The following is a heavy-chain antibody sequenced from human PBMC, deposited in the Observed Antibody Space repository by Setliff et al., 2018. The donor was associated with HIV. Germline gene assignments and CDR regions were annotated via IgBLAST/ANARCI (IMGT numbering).Heavy chain of an antibody. CDR1: DSGTYY. V-gene: IGHV4-4*07. CDR2: VSSRGDT. D-gene: IGHD3-22*01. Sequence: PSETLSLTCTVSDSGTYYWSWIRQPAGKGLEWIGRVSSRGDTNYNPSLKSRVTMSADTSKNQFSLKLSSVTASDTAVYYCARDVLDLVISVYGFWGQGIPVTVSS. J-gene: IGHJ4*02. CDR3: ARDVLDLVISVYGF.